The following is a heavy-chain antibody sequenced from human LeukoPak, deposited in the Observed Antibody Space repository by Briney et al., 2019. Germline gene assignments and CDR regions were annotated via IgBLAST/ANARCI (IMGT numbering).Heavy chain of an antibody. Sequence: GGSLRLSCAASGFTFSSYAMHWVRQAPGKGLEWVAVISCDGSNKYYADSVKGRFTTSRDNSKNTLYLQMNSLRAEDTAVYYCAREGGAPYYYGSSAYQSYGMDVWGQGTTVTVSS. CDR1: GFTFSSYA. CDR2: ISCDGSNK. V-gene: IGHV3-30-3*01. J-gene: IGHJ6*02. CDR3: AREGGAPYYYGSSAYQSYGMDV. D-gene: IGHD3-22*01.